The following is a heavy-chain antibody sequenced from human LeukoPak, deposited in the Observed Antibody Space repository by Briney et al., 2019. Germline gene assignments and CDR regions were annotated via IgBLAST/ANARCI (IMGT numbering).Heavy chain of an antibody. CDR2: IWYDGSNK. Sequence: GGSLRRSCAASGFTFSSYGMHWVRQAPGKGLEWVAVIWYDGSNKYYADSAKGRFTISRDNSKNTLYLQMNSLRAEDTAVYYCARALSPRVRGYYYYGMDVWGQGTTVTVSS. CDR3: ARALSPRVRGYYYYGMDV. J-gene: IGHJ6*02. V-gene: IGHV3-33*01. D-gene: IGHD3-10*01. CDR1: GFTFSSYG.